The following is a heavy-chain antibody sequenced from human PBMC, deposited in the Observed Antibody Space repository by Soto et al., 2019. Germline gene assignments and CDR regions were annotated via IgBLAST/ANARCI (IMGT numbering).Heavy chain of an antibody. CDR1: GFTFSSYA. CDR2: IGGSGGST. D-gene: IGHD5-18*01. Sequence: RLSCAASGFTFSSYAMSWVRQAPGKGLEWVSAIGGSGGSTYYADSVKGRFTISRDNSKNTLYLQMNSLRAEDTAVYYCAKDNRNGYSYGPDYYYGMDVWGQGTTVTVSS. V-gene: IGHV3-23*01. CDR3: AKDNRNGYSYGPDYYYGMDV. J-gene: IGHJ6*02.